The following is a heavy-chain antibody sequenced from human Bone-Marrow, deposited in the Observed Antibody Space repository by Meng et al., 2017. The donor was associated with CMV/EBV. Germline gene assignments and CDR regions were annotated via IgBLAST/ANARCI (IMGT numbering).Heavy chain of an antibody. J-gene: IGHJ4*02. D-gene: IGHD1-26*01. CDR2: INHSGST. CDR1: GGSFSGYY. Sequence: SETLSLTCAVYGGSFSGYYWCWIRQPPGKGLELVGEINHSGSTNYNPSLKSRVTISVDTYKKQFPLMLSSVTAADTAVYYCARVGSGSYYVSAAVDYWGQGTLVTVSS. V-gene: IGHV4-34*01. CDR3: ARVGSGSYYVSAAVDY.